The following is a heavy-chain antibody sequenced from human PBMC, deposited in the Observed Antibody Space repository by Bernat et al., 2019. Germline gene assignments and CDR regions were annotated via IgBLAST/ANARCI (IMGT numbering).Heavy chain of an antibody. Sequence: QVQLQQWGAGLLKPSETLSLTCAVYGGSFSGYYCSWIRQPPGKGLDWIGEINHSGSTNYNPSLKSRVTISVDTSKSQFSQKMSSVTAENTAVYYCARGVELDIVVVPAAPTHYYFDYWGQGTLVTVSS. J-gene: IGHJ4*02. CDR2: INHSGST. CDR3: ARGVELDIVVVPAAPTHYYFDY. D-gene: IGHD2-2*03. CDR1: GGSFSGYY. V-gene: IGHV4-34*01.